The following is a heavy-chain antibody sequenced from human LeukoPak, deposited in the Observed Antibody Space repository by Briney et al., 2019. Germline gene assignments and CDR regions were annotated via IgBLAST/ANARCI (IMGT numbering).Heavy chain of an antibody. Sequence: SETLSLTCTVSGGSLSIHYWTWIRPPPGKGLEWSGSVYYSGSSNYNPSLKSRVTVLVDTSMSQFSLKLTSVTAADTAMYYCARHLTGTINSFDPWGQGTLVTVSS. CDR3: ARHLTGTINSFDP. CDR1: GGSLSIHY. CDR2: VYYSGSS. V-gene: IGHV4-59*08. J-gene: IGHJ5*02. D-gene: IGHD1-7*01.